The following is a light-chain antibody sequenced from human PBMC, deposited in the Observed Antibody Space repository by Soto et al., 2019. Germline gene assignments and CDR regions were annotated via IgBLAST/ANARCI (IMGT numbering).Light chain of an antibody. Sequence: QSALTQPASVSESPGQSITISCTGTSSDVGRYNYVSWYQQHPGKAPKLIIFEVRLRPSGISNRFSGSKSGHTASLTISCLQPEDEAHYYCRSNSGSDTYVLFGGGTKLTVL. CDR3: RSNSGSDTYVL. V-gene: IGLV2-14*01. CDR2: EVR. J-gene: IGLJ2*01. CDR1: SSDVGRYNY.